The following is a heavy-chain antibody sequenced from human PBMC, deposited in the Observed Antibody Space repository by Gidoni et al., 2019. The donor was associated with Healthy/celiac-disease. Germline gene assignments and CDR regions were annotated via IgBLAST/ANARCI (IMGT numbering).Heavy chain of an antibody. CDR1: GFTFSGYE. CDR3: ARVVLNPSSDY. J-gene: IGHJ4*02. Sequence: EVQLVESGGGLVQPGGSMRLSCAASGFTFSGYELSWVRQAPGKGLEWISYISSSGSTIYYADSVKGRFTVSRDNAKNSMYLQMDILRAEDTGLYYCARVVLNPSSDYWGQGTLVTVSS. V-gene: IGHV3-48*03. D-gene: IGHD2-15*01. CDR2: ISSSGSTI.